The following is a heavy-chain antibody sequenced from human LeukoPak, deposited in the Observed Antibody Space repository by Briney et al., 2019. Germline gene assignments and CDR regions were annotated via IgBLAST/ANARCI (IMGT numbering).Heavy chain of an antibody. CDR3: ASGSLGDGYGVGDYYQYMDV. Sequence: SVKVSCKASGGTFNSYAISWVRQAPGQGLEWMGGIMPLFGTANYAQEFQGRVTFATDESASTAYMEVSSLRSEDTAVYYCASGSLGDGYGVGDYYQYMDVWGKGTTVTVSS. V-gene: IGHV1-69*05. CDR1: GGTFNSYA. CDR2: IMPLFGTA. J-gene: IGHJ6*03. D-gene: IGHD5-24*01.